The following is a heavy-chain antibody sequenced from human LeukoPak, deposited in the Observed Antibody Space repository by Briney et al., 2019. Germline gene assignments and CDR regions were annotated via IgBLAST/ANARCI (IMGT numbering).Heavy chain of an antibody. Sequence: SETLSLTCAVYGGSFSGYYWSWIRQPAGKGLEWIGRIYTSGSTNYSPSLKSRVTISVDTSKNQFSLKLSSVTAADTAIYYCAREGSSGYYYPHAFDIWGQGTMVTVSP. CDR2: IYTSGST. CDR1: GGSFSGYY. CDR3: AREGSSGYYYPHAFDI. V-gene: IGHV4-4*07. J-gene: IGHJ3*02. D-gene: IGHD3-22*01.